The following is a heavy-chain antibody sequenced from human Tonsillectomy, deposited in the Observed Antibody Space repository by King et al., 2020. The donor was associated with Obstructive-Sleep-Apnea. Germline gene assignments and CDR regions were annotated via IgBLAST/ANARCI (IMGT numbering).Heavy chain of an antibody. J-gene: IGHJ5*02. CDR3: VRRSTNGRGNWFDP. CDR2: VSHTGNT. D-gene: IGHD6-13*01. CDR1: GGSITNSY. V-gene: IGHV4-59*01. Sequence: LQLQESGPGLLKPLETLSLICNVSGGSITNSYWSWLRQPPERGLEWIAYVSHTGNTHYNPSLRSRTTISVDTSENQFSLKLNSVTTSDTAVYYCVRRSTNGRGNWFDPWGQGTLVTVSS.